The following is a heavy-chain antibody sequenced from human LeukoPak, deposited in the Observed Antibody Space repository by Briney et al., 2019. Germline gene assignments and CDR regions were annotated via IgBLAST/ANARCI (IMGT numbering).Heavy chain of an antibody. CDR2: ISYDGSNK. D-gene: IGHD2-15*01. V-gene: IGHV3-30-3*02. CDR3: AKYVVVVAATHYFDY. CDR1: GFTFSSYA. J-gene: IGHJ4*02. Sequence: PGGSLRLSCAASGFTFSSYAMHWVRQAPGKGLEWAAVISYDGSNKYYADSVKGRFTISRDNSKNTLYLQMNSLRAEDTAVYYCAKYVVVVAATHYFDYWGQGTLVTVSS.